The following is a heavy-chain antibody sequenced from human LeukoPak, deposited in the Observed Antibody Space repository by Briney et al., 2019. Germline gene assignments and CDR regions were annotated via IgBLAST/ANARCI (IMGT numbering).Heavy chain of an antibody. V-gene: IGHV4-4*02. J-gene: IGHJ2*01. D-gene: IGHD1-1*01. CDR2: FYHSGGI. CDR1: GDSVTTTNW. CDR3: ARDKATTRTRIGYFGI. Sequence: PSETLSLTCAVSGDSVTTTNWWSWVPQPPGKGLEWIGQFYHSGGINYSPSLKNRVTMSVDKSKNHFYLKLTSVTAADTAVYFCARDKATTRTRIGYFGIWGRGTLVTVSS.